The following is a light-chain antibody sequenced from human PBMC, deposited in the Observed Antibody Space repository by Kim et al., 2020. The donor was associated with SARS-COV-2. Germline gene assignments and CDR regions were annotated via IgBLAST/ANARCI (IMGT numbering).Light chain of an antibody. CDR1: RSNIRNNY. CDR3: AAWDDSLSGVV. J-gene: IGLJ2*01. Sequence: QRFTVAFSGRRSNIRNNYVYWYQQHPETAPKLLFYVNNQRPSGVPDRFSGSKSGTSGSLAISGLRSEDEADYYCAAWDDSLSGVVFGGGTQLTVL. CDR2: VNN. V-gene: IGLV1-47*01.